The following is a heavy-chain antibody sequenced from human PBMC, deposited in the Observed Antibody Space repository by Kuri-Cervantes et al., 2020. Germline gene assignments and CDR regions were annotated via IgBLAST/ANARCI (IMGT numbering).Heavy chain of an antibody. D-gene: IGHD5-12*01. CDR2: ISYDGSNK. J-gene: IGHJ4*02. V-gene: IGHV3-30*03. CDR1: GGSISSSN. CDR3: ARALGKAGGYDFGFEY. Sequence: LSLTCAVSGGSISSSNWWSWVRQAPGKGLEWVAVISYDGSNKYYADSVKGRFTISRDNSKNTLYLQMNSLRPDDTAVYYCARALGKAGGYDFGFEYWGQGALVTVSS.